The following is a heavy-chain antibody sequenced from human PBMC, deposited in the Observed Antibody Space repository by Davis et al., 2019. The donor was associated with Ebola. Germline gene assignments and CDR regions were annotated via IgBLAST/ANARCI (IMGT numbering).Heavy chain of an antibody. Sequence: GESLKISCAASGFTFSGSAMHWVRQASGKGLEWVGRIRSKTNSYATAYAASVKGRSTISRDDSKNTLYLQMNSLKTEDTAVYYCTTEGANKPDFTVTTSDFDYWGQGTLVTVSS. J-gene: IGHJ4*02. CDR3: TTEGANKPDFTVTTSDFDY. CDR1: GFTFSGSA. CDR2: IRSKTNSYAT. D-gene: IGHD4-11*01. V-gene: IGHV3-73*01.